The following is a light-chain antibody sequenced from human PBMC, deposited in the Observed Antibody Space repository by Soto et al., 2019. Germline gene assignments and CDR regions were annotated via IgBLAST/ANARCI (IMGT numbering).Light chain of an antibody. V-gene: IGLV2-18*02. CDR1: SSDVGNSNG. J-gene: IGLJ1*01. Sequence: QSALTQPPSVSRSPGQSVAIFCTGTSSDVGNSNGVSWYHQPPGTAPKLMIYDVNNRPSGVPDRFSGSKSGNTASLTISGLQAEDEGDYYCSSYTSSSTYVFGTGTKSPS. CDR3: SSYTSSSTYV. CDR2: DVN.